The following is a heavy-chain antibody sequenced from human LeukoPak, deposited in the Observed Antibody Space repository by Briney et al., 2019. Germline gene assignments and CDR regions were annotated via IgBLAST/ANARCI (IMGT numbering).Heavy chain of an antibody. CDR3: AKVPLGYSYGYDY. Sequence: GGSVRLSCAASGFTFDDYAMHWVRQAPGKGLEWVSLISGDGGSTYYADSVKGRFTIPRDNSKNSLYLQMNSLRTEDTALYYCAKVPLGYSYGYDYWGQGTLVTVSS. J-gene: IGHJ4*02. V-gene: IGHV3-43*02. CDR2: ISGDGGST. D-gene: IGHD5-18*01. CDR1: GFTFDDYA.